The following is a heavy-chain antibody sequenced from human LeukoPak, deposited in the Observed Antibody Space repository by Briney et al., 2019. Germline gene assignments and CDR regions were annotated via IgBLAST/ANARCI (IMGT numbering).Heavy chain of an antibody. Sequence: PSETLSLTCTVSGGSISSGSYYWGWIRQPPGKGLEWIGSIYYSGSTYYNPSLKSRVTISVDTSKNQFSLKLSSVTAADTAVYYCASQGGNYYDSRSSAEYFQHWGQGTLVTVSS. CDR1: GGSISSGSYY. J-gene: IGHJ1*01. CDR2: IYYSGST. D-gene: IGHD3-22*01. V-gene: IGHV4-39*01. CDR3: ASQGGNYYDSRSSAEYFQH.